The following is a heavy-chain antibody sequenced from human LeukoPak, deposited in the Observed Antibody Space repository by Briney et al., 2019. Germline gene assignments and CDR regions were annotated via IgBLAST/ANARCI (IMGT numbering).Heavy chain of an antibody. D-gene: IGHD5-18*01. Sequence: GGSLRLSCAASGFTFSNYWMGWVRQAPGKGLEWVANIKQDGSEKRYVDPVKGRFTISRDNAKNSLYLQINSLRAEDTAVYYCARVSGYSYGLANWGQGTLVTVSS. CDR3: ARVSGYSYGLAN. V-gene: IGHV3-7*04. J-gene: IGHJ4*02. CDR2: IKQDGSEK. CDR1: GFTFSNYW.